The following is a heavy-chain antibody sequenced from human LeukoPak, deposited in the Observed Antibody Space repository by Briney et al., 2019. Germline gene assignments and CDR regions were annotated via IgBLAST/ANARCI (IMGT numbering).Heavy chain of an antibody. D-gene: IGHD4-11*01. Sequence: ASVKVFCKASGYTFRGNYIHWLRQAPGQGLEWMGWIDANNGDTKSAQTFQGRGTMSRDTSISTAYLHLSSLSPDDAAVYYCARDPSSVTLYFFDYWGQGTLVTVSS. CDR1: GYTFRGNY. J-gene: IGHJ4*02. CDR3: ARDPSSVTLYFFDY. CDR2: IDANNGDT. V-gene: IGHV1-2*02.